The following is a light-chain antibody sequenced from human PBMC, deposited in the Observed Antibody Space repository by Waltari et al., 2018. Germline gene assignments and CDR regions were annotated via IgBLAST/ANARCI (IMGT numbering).Light chain of an antibody. CDR1: HSVSNY. V-gene: IGKV3-11*01. Sequence: EIVSTQSPATLSLSPGETATLSCRASHSVSNYLAWYQQKPGQAPRLLIYDASNRATGIPARFSGSGSGTDFTLTIGSLEPEDFAVYYCQQRSNWPPPITFGQGTRLEIK. J-gene: IGKJ5*01. CDR3: QQRSNWPPPIT. CDR2: DAS.